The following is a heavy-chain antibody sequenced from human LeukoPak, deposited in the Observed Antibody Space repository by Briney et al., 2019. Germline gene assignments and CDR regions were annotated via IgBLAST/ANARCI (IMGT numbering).Heavy chain of an antibody. CDR3: ARGPPSGYDSAFDY. V-gene: IGHV1-8*03. CDR1: GYTFTSYD. Sequence: ASVKVSCKASGYTFTSYDINWVRQATGQGLEWMGWMNPNSGNTGYAQKFQGRVTITRNTSISTAYMELSSLRSEDTAVYYCARGPPSGYDSAFDYWGQGTLVTVSS. CDR2: MNPNSGNT. D-gene: IGHD5-12*01. J-gene: IGHJ4*02.